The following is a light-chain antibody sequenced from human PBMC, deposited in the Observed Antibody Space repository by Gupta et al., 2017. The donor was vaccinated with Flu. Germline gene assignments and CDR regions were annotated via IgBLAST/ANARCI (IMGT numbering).Light chain of an antibody. CDR2: LVS. CDR3: MQGAHWPWT. Sequence: DVVMTQSPLSLLVARGQPAPISCRSSQSLVYSDGNTVLHWFQQRPGQSPRRLIYLVSHRDSGVPDRFSGSGSGTDFTLKISRVEAEDVGVYFCMQGAHWPWTFGQGTKVEIK. CDR1: QSLVYSDGNTV. J-gene: IGKJ1*01. V-gene: IGKV2-30*01.